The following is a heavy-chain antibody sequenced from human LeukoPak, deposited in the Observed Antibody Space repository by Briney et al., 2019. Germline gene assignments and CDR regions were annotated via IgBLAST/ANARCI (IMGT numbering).Heavy chain of an antibody. Sequence: GRSLRLSCAASGFTFSSYGMHWVRQAPGKGLEWVAVISYDGSNKYYADSVKGRFTISRDNSKNTLYLQMNSLRAEDTAVYYCAKVPGLYGSGSYGFDYWGQGTLVTVSS. CDR3: AKVPGLYGSGSYGFDY. J-gene: IGHJ4*02. D-gene: IGHD3-10*01. CDR2: ISYDGSNK. CDR1: GFTFSSYG. V-gene: IGHV3-30*18.